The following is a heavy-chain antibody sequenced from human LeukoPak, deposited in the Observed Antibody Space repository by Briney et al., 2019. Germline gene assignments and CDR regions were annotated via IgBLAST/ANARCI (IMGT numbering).Heavy chain of an antibody. CDR1: GYSFTSYW. CDR2: IYPDDSDT. D-gene: IGHD5-12*01. Sequence: GESLKISCKGSGYSFTSYWIGWVRQMPGKGLEWMGIIYPDDSDTRYSPSFQGRVTISADKSISTAYLQWNSLKASDTAIYYCARRYSGYDFYYLDYWGQGTLVTVSS. V-gene: IGHV5-51*01. CDR3: ARRYSGYDFYYLDY. J-gene: IGHJ4*02.